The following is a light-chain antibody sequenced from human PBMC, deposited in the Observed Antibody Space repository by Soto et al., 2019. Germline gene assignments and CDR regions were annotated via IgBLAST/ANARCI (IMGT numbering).Light chain of an antibody. CDR3: SSYAGSNNFD. Sequence: QSALTQPPSASGSPGQSVTISCNGTSSDVGGYNYVSWYQQHPGKAPKLMIYEVSKRPSGVPDRFSGSKSGNTASLTVSGLQAEDEADYYCSSYAGSNNFDFGGGTKVTVL. CDR1: SSDVGGYNY. V-gene: IGLV2-8*01. J-gene: IGLJ2*01. CDR2: EVS.